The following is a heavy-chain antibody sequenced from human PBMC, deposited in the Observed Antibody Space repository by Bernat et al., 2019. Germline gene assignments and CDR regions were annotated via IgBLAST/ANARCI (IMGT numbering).Heavy chain of an antibody. CDR3: ARVGELGVVKENGYYYSMDV. Sequence: QVQLVESGGGVVQPGRSLRLSCAASGFTFSSYGMHWVRQAPGKGLEWVAVIWYDGSNKYYADSVKGRFTISRDNSKNTLYLQMNSLRAEDTAVYYCARVGELGVVKENGYYYSMDVWGQGTTVTVSS. J-gene: IGHJ6*02. CDR1: GFTFSSYG. V-gene: IGHV3-33*01. D-gene: IGHD2-15*01. CDR2: IWYDGSNK.